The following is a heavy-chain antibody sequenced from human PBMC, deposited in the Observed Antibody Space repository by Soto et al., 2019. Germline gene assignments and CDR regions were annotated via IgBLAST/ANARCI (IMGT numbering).Heavy chain of an antibody. D-gene: IGHD2-15*01. V-gene: IGHV3-23*01. Sequence: QAGGSLRLSCTASGFTFRDYAMGWVRQAPGKGLEWVSFISGSGGSTYYADSVKGRFTISRGNSKNTLSLQMHTLRVEDTAIYYCAKGSAATHYYYYTLDVWGQGTTVTVSS. J-gene: IGHJ6*02. CDR1: GFTFRDYA. CDR3: AKGSAATHYYYYTLDV. CDR2: ISGSGGST.